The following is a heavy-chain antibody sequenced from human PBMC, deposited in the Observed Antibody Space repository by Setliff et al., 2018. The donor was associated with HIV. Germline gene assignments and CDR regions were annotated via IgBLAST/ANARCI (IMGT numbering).Heavy chain of an antibody. D-gene: IGHD3-9*01. CDR2: LSYRGTT. CDR1: GGSVSTSTYY. Sequence: SETLSLTCTVSGGSVSTSTYYWGWIRQPPGKGLEYIGPLSYRGTTHYNPSLKSRIALSIDSSKNQFSLNLHFVTATDSALYYCATTRPISTGYPGFFDSWGQGIVVTVSS. CDR3: ATTRPISTGYPGFFDS. V-gene: IGHV4-39*01. J-gene: IGHJ4*02.